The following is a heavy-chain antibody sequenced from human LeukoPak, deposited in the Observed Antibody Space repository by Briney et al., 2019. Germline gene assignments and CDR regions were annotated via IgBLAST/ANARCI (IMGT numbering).Heavy chain of an antibody. CDR3: ARDPPRAAWVFDY. J-gene: IGHJ4*02. CDR2: IKQDGSEK. CDR1: GFTFSSYW. Sequence: GGSLRLSCTASGFTFSSYWMSWVRQAPGKGLEWVANIKQDGSEKYYVDSVKGQFTISRDNAKNSLYLQMNSLRAEDTAVYYCARDPPRAAWVFDYWGQGTLVSVSS. D-gene: IGHD6-25*01. V-gene: IGHV3-7*01.